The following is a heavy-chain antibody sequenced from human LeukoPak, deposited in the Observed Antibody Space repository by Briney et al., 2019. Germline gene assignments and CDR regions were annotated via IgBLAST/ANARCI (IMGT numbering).Heavy chain of an antibody. CDR2: INHSGST. J-gene: IGHJ4*02. CDR1: GFTLTNNF. CDR3: ARHGEPNFDY. V-gene: IGHV4-34*01. Sequence: GSLRLSCAASGFTLTNNFMSWIRQPPGKGLEWIGEINHSGSTNCNPSLKSRITISVDTSKNQFSLKLSSVTAADTAVYYCARHGEPNFDYWGQGTLVTVSS. D-gene: IGHD2-21*01.